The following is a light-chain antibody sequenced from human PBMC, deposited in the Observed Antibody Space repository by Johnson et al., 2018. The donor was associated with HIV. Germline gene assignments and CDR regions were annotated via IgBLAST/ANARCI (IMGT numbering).Light chain of an antibody. V-gene: IGLV1-51*02. CDR2: END. Sequence: QSVLTQPPSVSAAPGQKVTISCSGSTSNIGNNYVSWYQQLPGTAPRLLIYENDKRPSGIPDRFSGSKSGTSATLGITGLQNGVEADYYCGTWDSSLSAGVFGTGTNVTVL. CDR1: TSNIGNNY. CDR3: GTWDSSLSAGV. J-gene: IGLJ1*01.